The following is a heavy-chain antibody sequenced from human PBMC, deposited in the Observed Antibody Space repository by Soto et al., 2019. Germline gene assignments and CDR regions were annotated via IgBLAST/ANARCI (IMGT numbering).Heavy chain of an antibody. CDR2: INHSGST. D-gene: IGHD3-10*01. CDR3: ARVSGIYYYGMDV. CDR1: GGSFSGYY. Sequence: SETLSLSCAVYGGSFSGYYWSWIRQPPGKGLEWIGEINHSGSTNYNPSLKSRVTISVDTSKNQFSLKLSSVTAADTAVYYCARVSGIYYYGMDVWGQGTTVT. J-gene: IGHJ6*02. V-gene: IGHV4-34*01.